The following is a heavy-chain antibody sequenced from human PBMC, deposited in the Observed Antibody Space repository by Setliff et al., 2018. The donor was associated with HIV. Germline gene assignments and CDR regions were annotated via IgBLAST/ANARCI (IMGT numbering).Heavy chain of an antibody. CDR1: GGSISSGDYY. V-gene: IGHV4-30-4*08. Sequence: KASETLSLTCTVSGGSISSGDYYWTWIRQPPGKGLEWIGYIYYSGNTYSNPSLKSRITISIDTSRNQFSLRLNSVTAADTAVYYCARGGCSGGSYYSGAFEIWGQGTMVTVSS. D-gene: IGHD2-15*01. CDR2: IYYSGNT. CDR3: ARGGCSGGSYYSGAFEI. J-gene: IGHJ3*02.